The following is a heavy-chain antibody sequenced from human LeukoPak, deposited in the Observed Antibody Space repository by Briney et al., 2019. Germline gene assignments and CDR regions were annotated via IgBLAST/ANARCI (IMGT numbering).Heavy chain of an antibody. CDR1: GGSISSSSYY. D-gene: IGHD3-3*01. CDR3: ARLATRDYDFWSGYYADNWFDP. V-gene: IGHV4-39*01. Sequence: SEAPSLTCTVSGGSISSSSYYWGWIRQPPGKGLEWIGSIYYSGSTYYNPSLKSRVTISVDTSKNQFPLKLSSVTAADTAVYYCARLATRDYDFWSGYYADNWFDPWGQGTLVTVSS. CDR2: IYYSGST. J-gene: IGHJ5*02.